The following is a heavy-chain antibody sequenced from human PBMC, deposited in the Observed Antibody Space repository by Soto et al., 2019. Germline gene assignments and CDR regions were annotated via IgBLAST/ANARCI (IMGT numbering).Heavy chain of an antibody. Sequence: SETQSLTCTVSGDSIISSDFYWGWVRQPPGKGLEWIGSIFYLGSSYYNQSLKSRVTMSVDTSKNQFSLRLRSVTAADTALYFCARQSLALRKNNWFDHWGQGIMVTVSS. J-gene: IGHJ5*02. CDR2: IFYLGSS. V-gene: IGHV4-39*01. CDR3: ARQSLALRKNNWFDH. CDR1: GDSIISSDFY. D-gene: IGHD3-3*02.